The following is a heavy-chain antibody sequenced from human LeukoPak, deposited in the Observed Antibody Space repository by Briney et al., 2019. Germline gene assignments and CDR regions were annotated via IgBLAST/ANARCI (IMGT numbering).Heavy chain of an antibody. CDR2: IYTSGST. Sequence: PSETLSLTCTVSGGSISSYYWSWIRQPAGKGLEWIGRIYTSGSTNYNPSLKSRVTMSVDTSKNQFSLKLSSVTAADTAVYYCARGVVPAAGRYYYCYGMDVWGQGTTVTVSS. J-gene: IGHJ6*02. CDR3: ARGVVPAAGRYYYCYGMDV. V-gene: IGHV4-4*07. D-gene: IGHD2-2*01. CDR1: GGSISSYY.